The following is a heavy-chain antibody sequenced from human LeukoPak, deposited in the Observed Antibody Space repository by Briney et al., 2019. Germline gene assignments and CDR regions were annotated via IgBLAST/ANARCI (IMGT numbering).Heavy chain of an antibody. D-gene: IGHD5-24*01. CDR3: ARRRDGYNFRDAFDI. J-gene: IGHJ3*02. CDR1: GFTFSSYA. CDR2: ISGSGGST. V-gene: IGHV3-23*01. Sequence: GGSLRLSCAASGFTFSSYAMSWVRQAPGKGLEWVSAISGSGGSTYYADSVKGRFTISRDNSKNTLYLQMNSLRAEDTAVYYCARRRDGYNFRDAFDIWGQGTMVTVSS.